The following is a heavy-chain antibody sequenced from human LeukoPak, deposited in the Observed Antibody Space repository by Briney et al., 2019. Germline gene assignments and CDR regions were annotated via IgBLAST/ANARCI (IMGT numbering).Heavy chain of an antibody. J-gene: IGHJ6*03. CDR3: ARQAVVKPHGLGYYYYYMDV. CDR1: GYSFTSYW. V-gene: IGHV5-51*01. CDR2: IYPGDSDT. D-gene: IGHD4-23*01. Sequence: TGESLKISCKGSGYSFTSYWIGWVRQMPGKGLEWMGIIYPGDSDTRYSPSFQGQVTISADKSISTAYLQWSSLKASDTAMYYCARQAVVKPHGLGYYYYYMDVWGKGTTVTVSS.